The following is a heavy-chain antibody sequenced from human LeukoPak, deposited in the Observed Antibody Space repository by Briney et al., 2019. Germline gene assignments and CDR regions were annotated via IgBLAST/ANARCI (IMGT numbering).Heavy chain of an antibody. CDR2: MNPKSGNT. J-gene: IGHJ4*02. CDR3: ARGRRDGYDFVGRPEYYFDY. CDR1: GYTFTSYD. Sequence: ASVKVSCKASGYTFTSYDINWVRQATGQGLEWMGWMNPKSGNTGYAQKFQGRVTMTRNTSISTAYMELSSLRSEDTAVYYCARGRRDGYDFVGRPEYYFDYWGQGTLVTVSS. V-gene: IGHV1-8*01. D-gene: IGHD5-24*01.